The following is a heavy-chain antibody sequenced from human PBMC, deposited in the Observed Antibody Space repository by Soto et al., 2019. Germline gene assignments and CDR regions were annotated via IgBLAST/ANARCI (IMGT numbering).Heavy chain of an antibody. Sequence: ETLKISCKGSGYKFIDYWIGWVRQVPGKGLEWMGSIYPGDFDIKYGPSFQGQVTISADKSITAVYLQWSSLKASDTAIYYCARAFVGEYYDRRSWYSAYWGQGTQVTVSS. D-gene: IGHD3-16*01. J-gene: IGHJ4*02. V-gene: IGHV5-51*01. CDR1: GYKFIDYW. CDR3: ARAFVGEYYDRRSWYSAY. CDR2: IYPGDFDI.